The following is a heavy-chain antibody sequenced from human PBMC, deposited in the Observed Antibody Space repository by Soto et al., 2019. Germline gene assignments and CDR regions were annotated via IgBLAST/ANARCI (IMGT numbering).Heavy chain of an antibody. Sequence: ASVKVSCKASGYTFTNYGINWVRQAPGLGLEWVGWISPYNGNTQNVETLQGRVTMTTDTSTSTAYMELRSLRSDDTAVYYCARGRDYGDFYFDYWGQGTLVTVSS. CDR3: ARGRDYGDFYFDY. D-gene: IGHD4-17*01. CDR2: ISPYNGNT. CDR1: GYTFTNYG. J-gene: IGHJ4*02. V-gene: IGHV1-18*01.